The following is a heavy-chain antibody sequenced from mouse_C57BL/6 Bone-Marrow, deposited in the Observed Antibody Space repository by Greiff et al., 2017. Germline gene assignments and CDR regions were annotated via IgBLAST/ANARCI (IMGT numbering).Heavy chain of an antibody. V-gene: IGHV1-50*01. CDR3: ALYGYYVFYAMDY. CDR1: GYTFTSYW. Sequence: VQLKQPGAELVKPGDSVKLSCKASGYTFTSYWMQWVNQRPGQGLEWLGEIDPSDSYTNYNQQFKGKATLTVDTSSSTAYMQLSSLTSEDSAVYYCALYGYYVFYAMDYWGQGTSVTVSS. D-gene: IGHD2-12*01. J-gene: IGHJ4*01. CDR2: IDPSDSYT.